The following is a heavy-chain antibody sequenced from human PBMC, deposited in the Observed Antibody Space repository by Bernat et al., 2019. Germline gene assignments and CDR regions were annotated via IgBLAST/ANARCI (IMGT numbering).Heavy chain of an antibody. CDR1: GYTFTGYY. CDR3: AGAWSGCSGGSCYLGY. J-gene: IGHJ4*02. D-gene: IGHD2-15*01. CDR2: INPNSGGT. V-gene: IGHV1-2*06. Sequence: QVQLVQSGAEVKKPGASVKVSCKASGYTFTGYYMHWVRQAPGQGLEWMGRINPNSGGTNYAQKFQGRVTMARDTSNSTAYMELGRLRSDETAVYYGAGAWSGCSGGSCYLGYWGQGSLVTVS.